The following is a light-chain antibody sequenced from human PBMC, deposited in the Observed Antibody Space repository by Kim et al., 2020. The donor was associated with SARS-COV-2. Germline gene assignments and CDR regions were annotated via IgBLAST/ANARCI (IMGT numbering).Light chain of an antibody. CDR1: RGISSY. Sequence: IQLTQSPSSLSASVGDRVTITCRASRGISSYLAWYQQKPGLAPKVLIYSASTLQSGVPSRFSGSGSGTDFTLTISSLQPEDFATYYCQQLSTYPLTFGGGTKVDIK. V-gene: IGKV1-9*01. CDR3: QQLSTYPLT. J-gene: IGKJ4*01. CDR2: SAS.